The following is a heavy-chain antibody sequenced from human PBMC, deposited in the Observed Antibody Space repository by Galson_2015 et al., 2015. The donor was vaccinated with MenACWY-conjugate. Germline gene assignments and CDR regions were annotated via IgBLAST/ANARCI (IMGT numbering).Heavy chain of an antibody. D-gene: IGHD3-3*01. CDR1: GFTFSSYA. CDR2: ITSSGGGT. Sequence: SLRLSCAASGFTFSSYAMSWVRQAPGKGLEWVSSITSSGGGTFYADSVKGRFTVSRDNSKSTLYLQMSSLRAEDTAVYYCAKFILECSRPPNWGQGTLVTVSS. CDR3: AKFILECSRPPN. V-gene: IGHV3-23*01. J-gene: IGHJ4*02.